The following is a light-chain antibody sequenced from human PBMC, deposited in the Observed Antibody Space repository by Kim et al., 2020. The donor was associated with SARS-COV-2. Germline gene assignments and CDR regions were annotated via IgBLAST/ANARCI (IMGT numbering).Light chain of an antibody. Sequence: GKTATITCGGNGIGSKSVRWYRLKPRQSPVVVVFSDTDRPSGIPERFSGSNSGNTATLTISRVEAGDEADYYCQVWDSGSDLWVFGGGTKLTVL. J-gene: IGLJ3*02. CDR1: GIGSKS. CDR3: QVWDSGSDLWV. V-gene: IGLV3-21*03. CDR2: SDT.